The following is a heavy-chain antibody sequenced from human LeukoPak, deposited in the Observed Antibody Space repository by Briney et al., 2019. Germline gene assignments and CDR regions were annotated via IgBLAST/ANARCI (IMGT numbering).Heavy chain of an antibody. J-gene: IGHJ4*02. V-gene: IGHV4-39*07. CDR3: ARIAVAGTFDY. Sequence: SETLSLTCTVSGGSISSSSYYWGWIRQPPGKGLEWIGSIYYSGSTYYNPSLKSRVTISVDTSKNQFSLKLSSVTAADTAMYYCARIAVAGTFDYWGQGTLVTVSS. CDR1: GGSISSSSYY. CDR2: IYYSGST. D-gene: IGHD6-19*01.